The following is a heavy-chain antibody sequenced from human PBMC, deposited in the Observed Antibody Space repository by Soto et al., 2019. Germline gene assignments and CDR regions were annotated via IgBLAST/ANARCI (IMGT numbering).Heavy chain of an antibody. V-gene: IGHV3-21*01. CDR3: ARDGSFPDAFDI. CDR1: GFTFSSYS. Sequence: EVQLVESGGGLVKPGGSLRLSCAASGFTFSSYSMNWVRQAPGKGLEWVSSISSSSSYIYYADSVKGRFTISRDNAKNSLYLQRNSLRAEDTAVYYCARDGSFPDAFDIWGQGTMVTVSS. J-gene: IGHJ3*02. CDR2: ISSSSSYI. D-gene: IGHD1-26*01.